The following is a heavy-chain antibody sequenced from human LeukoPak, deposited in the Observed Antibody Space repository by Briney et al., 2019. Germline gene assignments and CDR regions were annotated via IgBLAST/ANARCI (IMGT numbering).Heavy chain of an antibody. J-gene: IGHJ4*02. CDR1: GGSFSGYY. CDR3: ASLIIAARLFDY. V-gene: IGHV4-34*01. CDR2: INHSGST. D-gene: IGHD6-6*01. Sequence: SETLSLTCAVYGGSFSGYYWSWIRQPPGKGLEWIGEINHSGSTNYNPSLKSRVTISVDTSKNQFSLKLSSVTAADTAVYYCASLIIAARLFDYWGQGTLVTVSS.